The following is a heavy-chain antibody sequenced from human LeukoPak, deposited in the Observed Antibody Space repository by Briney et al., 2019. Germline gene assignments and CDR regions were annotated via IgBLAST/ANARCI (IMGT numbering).Heavy chain of an antibody. CDR3: AKDPPRGAAAGYFDY. D-gene: IGHD6-13*01. CDR1: GFTFSSYA. Sequence: GGSLRLSCAASGFTFSSYAMSWVRQAPGKGLEWVAFIRYDGSNKYYADSVKGRFTISRDNSKNTLYLQMNSLRAEDTAVYYCAKDPPRGAAAGYFDYWGQGTLVTVSS. J-gene: IGHJ4*02. CDR2: IRYDGSNK. V-gene: IGHV3-30*02.